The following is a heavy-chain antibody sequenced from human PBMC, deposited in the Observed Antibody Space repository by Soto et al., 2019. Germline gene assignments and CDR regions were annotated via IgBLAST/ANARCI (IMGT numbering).Heavy chain of an antibody. V-gene: IGHV3-23*01. CDR1: GFTFSSYA. Sequence: GGSLRLSCAASGFTFSSYAMSWVRQAPGKGLEWVSAISGSGGSTYYADSVKGRFTISRDNSKNTLYLQMNSLRAEDTAVYYCAREIDCSGGSCYLNDYWGQGTLVTVSS. CDR3: AREIDCSGGSCYLNDY. D-gene: IGHD2-15*01. CDR2: ISGSGGST. J-gene: IGHJ4*02.